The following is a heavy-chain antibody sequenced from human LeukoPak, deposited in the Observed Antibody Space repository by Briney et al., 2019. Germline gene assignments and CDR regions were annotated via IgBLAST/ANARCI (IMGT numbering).Heavy chain of an antibody. CDR2: IYHSGST. V-gene: IGHV4-38-2*02. CDR3: ARGADDYYFDY. D-gene: IGHD2-21*02. CDR1: GYSISSGYY. J-gene: IGHJ4*02. Sequence: SETLSLTCTVSGYSISSGYYWGWIRQPPGKGLEWIGSIYHSGSTYYNPSLKSRVTISVDTSKNQFSLKLSSVTAADTAVYYCARGADDYYFDYWGQGTLVTVSS.